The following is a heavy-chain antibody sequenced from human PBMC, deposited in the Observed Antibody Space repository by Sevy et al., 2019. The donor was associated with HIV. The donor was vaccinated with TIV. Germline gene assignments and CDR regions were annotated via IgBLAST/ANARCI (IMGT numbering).Heavy chain of an antibody. CDR2: INPSGGTT. Sequence: ASVKVSCKASGYTITNYYIHWVRQAPGQGLEWMGIINPSGGTTTYAQKFQDRVTMTRDTSTSTVYMELSSLRSEDTAVYYCARDTANTNYYYHYYMDVWGKGTTVTVSS. D-gene: IGHD2-8*01. V-gene: IGHV1-46*01. CDR1: GYTITNYY. J-gene: IGHJ6*03. CDR3: ARDTANTNYYYHYYMDV.